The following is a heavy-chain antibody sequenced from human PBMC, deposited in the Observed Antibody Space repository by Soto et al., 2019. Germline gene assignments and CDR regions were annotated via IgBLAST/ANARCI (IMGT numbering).Heavy chain of an antibody. CDR3: AGGAFDFLPARFDS. J-gene: IGHJ4*02. CDR1: GFTFSDYY. Sequence: QVQLVESGGGLVKPGGSLRLSCAASGFTFSDYYMSWIRQAPGKGLEWLSYISSSGSTVYYADSVKGRLFTISRDNAKNSLYLRMNSLRAEDWAEYYCAGGAFDFLPARFDSWGQGTPVTVSS. V-gene: IGHV3-11*01. CDR2: ISSSGSTV. D-gene: IGHD2-2*01.